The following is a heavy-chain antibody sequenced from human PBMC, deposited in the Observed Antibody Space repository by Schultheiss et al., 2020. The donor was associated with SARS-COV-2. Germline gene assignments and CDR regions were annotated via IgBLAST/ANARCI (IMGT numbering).Heavy chain of an antibody. D-gene: IGHD2-8*01. Sequence: SETLSLTCTASGGSISSYYWRWVRQAPGKGLEWIGRIYTSGSTNYNPSLKSRVTISVDTSKNQFSLKLSSVTAADTAVYYYARGPYVSDVFDPWGQGTLVTVSS. CDR3: ARGPYVSDVFDP. CDR1: GGSISSYY. CDR2: IYTSGST. J-gene: IGHJ5*02. V-gene: IGHV4-4*07.